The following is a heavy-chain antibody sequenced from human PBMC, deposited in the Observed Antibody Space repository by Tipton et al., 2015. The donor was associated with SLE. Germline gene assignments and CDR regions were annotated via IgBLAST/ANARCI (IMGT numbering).Heavy chain of an antibody. V-gene: IGHV3-NL1*01. CDR2: IYSGGST. Sequence: SGFTFSSYGMHWVRQAPGKGLEWVSVIYSGGSTYYADSVKGRFTISRDNSKNTLYLQMNSLRAEDTAVYYCAKDGGAIFGVVIPLGMDVWGQGTTVTVSS. D-gene: IGHD3-3*01. CDR3: AKDGGAIFGVVIPLGMDV. J-gene: IGHJ6*02. CDR1: GFTFSSYG.